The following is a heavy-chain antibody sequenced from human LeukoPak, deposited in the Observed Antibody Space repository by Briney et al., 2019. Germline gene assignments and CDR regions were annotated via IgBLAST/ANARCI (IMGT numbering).Heavy chain of an antibody. CDR3: ARVRVKQQLSPYFDY. CDR2: IIPILGIA. J-gene: IGHJ4*02. V-gene: IGHV1-69*04. CDR1: GGTFSSYA. D-gene: IGHD6-13*01. Sequence: ASAKVSCKASGGTFSSYAINWVRQAPGQGLEWMGRIIPILGIAKYAQKFQGRVTITADKSTSTAYMELSSLRSEDTAVYYCARVRVKQQLSPYFDYWGQGTLVTVSS.